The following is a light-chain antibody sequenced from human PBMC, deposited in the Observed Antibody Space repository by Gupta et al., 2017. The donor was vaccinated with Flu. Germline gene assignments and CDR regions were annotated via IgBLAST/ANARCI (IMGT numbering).Light chain of an antibody. V-gene: IGKV3-11*01. CDR2: DAS. Sequence: EIVLTQSPDILSLSHGERATLSCRASQSVSTYLAWSQKKPDQAPRLLIYDASKRDTGIPARFSGSGSGTDVALPIIIRELEDFAVYYCQNRNNWPPSPFGQGTKVEIK. CDR3: QNRNNWPPSP. J-gene: IGKJ2*01. CDR1: QSVSTY.